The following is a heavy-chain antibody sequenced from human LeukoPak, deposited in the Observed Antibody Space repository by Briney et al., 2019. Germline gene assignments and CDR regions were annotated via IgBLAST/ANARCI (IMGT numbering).Heavy chain of an antibody. CDR2: INPNSGGT. CDR1: GYTFTGYY. Sequence: ASVKVSCKASGYTFTGYYMHWVRQAPGQGLEWMGWINPNSGGTNYAQKFQGRVTMTRDTSISTAYMELSRLRSDDTAVYYCARVSYSNYAFDYWGQGTLVTVSS. CDR3: ARVSYSNYAFDY. V-gene: IGHV1-2*02. D-gene: IGHD4-11*01. J-gene: IGHJ4*02.